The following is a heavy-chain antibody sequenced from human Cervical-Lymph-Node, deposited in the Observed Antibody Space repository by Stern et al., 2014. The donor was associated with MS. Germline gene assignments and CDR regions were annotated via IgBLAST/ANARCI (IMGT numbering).Heavy chain of an antibody. CDR1: GFTFSNYG. CDR3: ARDDGDYRGVPLYYYYEVDV. V-gene: IGHV3-33*01. J-gene: IGHJ6*02. Sequence: VQLVESGGGVVQPGRSLRLSCAASGFTFSNYGMHWVRQAPGKGLEWVAAVWFDGSNRNYADSVKGRFTISRDNSNNTLYLQMNSLRDEDTAVYYCARDDGDYRGVPLYYYYEVDVWGQGTTVTVSS. CDR2: VWFDGSNR. D-gene: IGHD3-10*01.